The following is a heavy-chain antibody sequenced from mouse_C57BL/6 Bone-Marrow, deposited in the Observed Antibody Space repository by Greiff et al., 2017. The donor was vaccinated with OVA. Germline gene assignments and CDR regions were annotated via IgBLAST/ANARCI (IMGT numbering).Heavy chain of an antibody. Sequence: DVQLQESGGGLVKPGGSLKLSCAASGFTFSSYAMSWVRQTPEKRLEWVATISDGGSYTYYPDNVKGRFTISRDNAKNNLYLQMSHLKSEDTAMYYCARDGRYPFAYWGQGTLVTVSA. CDR1: GFTFSSYA. CDR2: ISDGGSYT. J-gene: IGHJ3*01. V-gene: IGHV5-4*01. D-gene: IGHD2-14*01. CDR3: ARDGRYPFAY.